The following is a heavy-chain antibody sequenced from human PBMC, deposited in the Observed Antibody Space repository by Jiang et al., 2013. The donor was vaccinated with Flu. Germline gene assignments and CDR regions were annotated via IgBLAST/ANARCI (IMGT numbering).Heavy chain of an antibody. CDR2: IDPSDSYT. Sequence: PGESLRISCKGSGYSFTSYWISWVRQMPGKGLEWMGRIDPSDSYTNYSPSFQGHVTISADKSISTAYLQWSSLKASDTAMYYCARQRDSSKSVNDAFDIWGQGTMVTVSS. V-gene: IGHV5-10-1*01. D-gene: IGHD6-13*01. J-gene: IGHJ3*02. CDR1: GYSFTSYW. CDR3: ARQRDSSKSVNDAFDI.